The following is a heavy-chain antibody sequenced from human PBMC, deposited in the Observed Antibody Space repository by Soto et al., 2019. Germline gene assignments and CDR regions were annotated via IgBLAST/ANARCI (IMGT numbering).Heavy chain of an antibody. J-gene: IGHJ4*02. CDR3: AAGGGLPRYY. D-gene: IGHD5-12*01. CDR2: IYHSGST. Sequence: QLQLQESGSGLVKPSQTLSLTCAVSGGSISSGGYSWSWIRQPPGKGLEWIGYIYHSGSTYYNPSRESRVTISVARSKNQFPLKLSSVTAADTAVYYCAAGGGLPRYYWGQGTLVTVSS. V-gene: IGHV4-30-2*01. CDR1: GGSISSGGYS.